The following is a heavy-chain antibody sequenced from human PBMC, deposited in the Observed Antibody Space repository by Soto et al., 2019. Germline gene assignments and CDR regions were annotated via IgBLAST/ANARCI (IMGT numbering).Heavy chain of an antibody. CDR1: GGTISRYA. D-gene: IGHD1-26*01. CDR3: ANATTAYDD. J-gene: IGHJ4*02. Sequence: RASVKVSCKASGGTISRYAISWVRQAPGQGLEWMGGIIPIFGTANYAQKFQGRVTITADESTSTAYMELSSLRSGDTAVYDCANATTAYDDWGQGTLVTVSS. CDR2: IIPIFGTA. V-gene: IGHV1-69*13.